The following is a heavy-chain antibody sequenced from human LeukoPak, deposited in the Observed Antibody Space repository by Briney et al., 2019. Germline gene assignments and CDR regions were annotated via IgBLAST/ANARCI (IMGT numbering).Heavy chain of an antibody. CDR2: INHSGST. CDR1: GGSFSGYY. Sequence: PSETLSLTCAVYGGSFSGYYWSWIRQPPGKGLEWIGEINHSGSTNYNPSLKSRVTISVDTSKNQFSLKLSSVTAADTAVYYCARAGGLYSSSTSCHQQVLNLYNWFDPWGQGTLVTVSS. CDR3: ARAGGLYSSSTSCHQQVLNLYNWFDP. J-gene: IGHJ5*02. D-gene: IGHD2-2*01. V-gene: IGHV4-34*01.